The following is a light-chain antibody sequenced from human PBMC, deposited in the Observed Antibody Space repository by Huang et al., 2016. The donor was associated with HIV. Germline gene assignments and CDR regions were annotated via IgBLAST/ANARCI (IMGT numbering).Light chain of an antibody. J-gene: IGKJ1*01. CDR1: QSVGNY. V-gene: IGKV3-11*01. CDR2: DAS. CDR3: QQRSDWPPWT. Sequence: EIVLTQSPATLSLSPGERATLSCRASQSVGNYLAWYQQKPGQAPRLLIYDASNRATGTPARFSGSGSGTDFTLTISSLEPEDFAVYYCQQRSDWPPWTFGQGTKVEIK.